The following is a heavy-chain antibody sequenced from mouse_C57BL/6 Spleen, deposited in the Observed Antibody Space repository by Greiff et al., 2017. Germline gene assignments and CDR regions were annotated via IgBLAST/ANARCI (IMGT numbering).Heavy chain of an antibody. CDR2: ISNGVGST. V-gene: IGHV5-12*01. J-gene: IGHJ4*01. CDR1: GFTFSDYY. CDR3: ARGGFYAMDY. Sequence: EVQLVESGGGLVQPGGSLKLSCAASGFTFSDYYMYWVRQTPEQRLEWVAYISNGVGSTYYPDTVKGRFTISRDNAKNTLYLQTSRLKAEDTAMYYCARGGFYAMDYWGQGTSVTVSS.